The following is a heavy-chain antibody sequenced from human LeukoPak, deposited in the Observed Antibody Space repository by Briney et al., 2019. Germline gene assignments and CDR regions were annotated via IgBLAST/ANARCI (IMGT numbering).Heavy chain of an antibody. CDR2: ISGSGGST. CDR3: AKHGRARRAEYFQH. D-gene: IGHD6-6*01. Sequence: GGSLRLSCAASGFTFSSYAMCWVRQAPGKGLEWVSAISGSGGSTYYADSVKGRFTISRDNSKNTLYLQMNSLRAEDTAVYYCAKHGRARRAEYFQHWGQGTLVTVSS. CDR1: GFTFSSYA. V-gene: IGHV3-23*01. J-gene: IGHJ1*01.